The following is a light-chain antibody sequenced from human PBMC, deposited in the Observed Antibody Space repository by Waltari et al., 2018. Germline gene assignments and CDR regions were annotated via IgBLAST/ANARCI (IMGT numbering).Light chain of an antibody. Sequence: DIQMTPSPSTLSASVGYRVSITFRASQDVNSWLAWYQQKPGKAPKLLIYRTSRLESGVPSRVSGSGSGTEFTLTISSLQPDDFATYYCQHYDSYSPWTFGQGTRVEV. CDR2: RTS. J-gene: IGKJ1*01. CDR3: QHYDSYSPWT. V-gene: IGKV1-5*03. CDR1: QDVNSW.